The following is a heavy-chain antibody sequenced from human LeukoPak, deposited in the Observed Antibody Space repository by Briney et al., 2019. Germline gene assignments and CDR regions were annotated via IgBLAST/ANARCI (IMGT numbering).Heavy chain of an antibody. D-gene: IGHD3-22*01. CDR1: GYTFTSYD. V-gene: IGHV1-8*03. J-gene: IGHJ5*02. Sequence: ASVKVSCKASGYTFTSYDINWVRQATGQGLEWMGWMNPNSGNTGYAQKFQGRVTITRNTSISTAYMELSSLRSEDTAVYYCARSHYYYDSSGYGNWFDPWGQGTLVTVSS. CDR2: MNPNSGNT. CDR3: ARSHYYYDSSGYGNWFDP.